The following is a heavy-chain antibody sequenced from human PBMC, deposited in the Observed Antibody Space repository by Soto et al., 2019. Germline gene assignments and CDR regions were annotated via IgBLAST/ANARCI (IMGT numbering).Heavy chain of an antibody. D-gene: IGHD3-22*01. CDR2: IHWNDDK. CDR3: AHTKDSSGFLTS. V-gene: IGHV2-5*01. J-gene: IGHJ5*02. CDR1: GFSLSAYGVR. Sequence: SGPTLVNPTQTLTLTCSFSGFSLSAYGVRVIWFRQPPGETLEWLALIHWNDDKRYSPYLKSRLTITKDTSKNQVVLTLANLDPLDTGTYFCAHTKDSSGFLTSWGQGILVTVSS.